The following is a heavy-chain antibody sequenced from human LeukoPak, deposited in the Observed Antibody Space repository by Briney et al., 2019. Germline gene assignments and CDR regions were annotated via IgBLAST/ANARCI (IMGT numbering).Heavy chain of an antibody. Sequence: ASVKVSCRTSGYFFSTYGISWVRQAPGQGFEWMGWISGYNDNALYAQKFRGRVTMTADTSTSTAYMELNSLRSDDTAVYYCARDRGELRVWFDPWGQGTRVTVSS. CDR2: ISGYNDNA. CDR1: GYFFSTYG. V-gene: IGHV1-18*01. D-gene: IGHD1-1*01. CDR3: ARDRGELRVWFDP. J-gene: IGHJ5*02.